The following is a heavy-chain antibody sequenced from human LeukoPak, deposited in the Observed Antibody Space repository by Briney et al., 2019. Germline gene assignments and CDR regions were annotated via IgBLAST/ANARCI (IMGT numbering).Heavy chain of an antibody. Sequence: GASVKVSCKASGYTFTSYGISWVRQAPGQGLELMGWISAYNANTNYAQKLQGRVTMTTDTSTSTAYMELRSLRSDDTAVYYCARDSCSSTSCYLGLYYYYYYGMDVWGQGTTVTVSS. J-gene: IGHJ6*02. CDR1: GYTFTSYG. CDR3: ARDSCSSTSCYLGLYYYYYYGMDV. CDR2: ISAYNANT. V-gene: IGHV1-18*01. D-gene: IGHD2-2*01.